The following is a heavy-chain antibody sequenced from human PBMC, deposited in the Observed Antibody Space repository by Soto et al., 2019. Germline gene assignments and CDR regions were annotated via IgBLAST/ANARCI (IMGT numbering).Heavy chain of an antibody. CDR1: GYTFTSYG. V-gene: IGHV1-18*01. CDR2: ISAYNGNT. J-gene: IGHJ4*02. D-gene: IGHD3-22*01. Sequence: QVQLVQSGAEVKKPGASVKVSCKASGYTFTSYGISWVRQAPGQGLEWMGWISAYNGNTNYAQKVQGRFTMTTDTPTSTDYMELRSLRSDDTAVYYCARVLSATYYYVSSGYYPDYWGQGTLVTVSS. CDR3: ARVLSATYYYVSSGYYPDY.